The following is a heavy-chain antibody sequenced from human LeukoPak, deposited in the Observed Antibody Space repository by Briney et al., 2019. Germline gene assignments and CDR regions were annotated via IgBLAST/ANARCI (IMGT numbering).Heavy chain of an antibody. J-gene: IGHJ3*02. CDR1: GFTFSSYA. V-gene: IGHV3-30-3*01. CDR3: ARDGDTAMVSAFDI. D-gene: IGHD5-18*01. Sequence: GGSLRLSCAASGFTFSSYAMNWVRQAPGKGLEWVAVISYDGSNKYYADSVKGRFTISRDNSKNTLYLQMNSLRAEDTAVYYCARDGDTAMVSAFDIWGQGTMVTVSS. CDR2: ISYDGSNK.